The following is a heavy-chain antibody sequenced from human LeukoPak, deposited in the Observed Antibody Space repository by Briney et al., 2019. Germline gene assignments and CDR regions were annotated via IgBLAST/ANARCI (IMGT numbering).Heavy chain of an antibody. V-gene: IGHV1-18*01. Sequence: ASVKVSCKASGGTFSIYAISWVRQAPGQGLEWMGWISADSGDRDYAQNLQHRVTMTTDTSTTTGYMELRRLRSDDTAVYYCASGSYLWGGMDVWGQGTTVTVSS. D-gene: IGHD1-26*01. CDR2: ISADSGDR. CDR3: ASGSYLWGGMDV. J-gene: IGHJ6*02. CDR1: GGTFSIYA.